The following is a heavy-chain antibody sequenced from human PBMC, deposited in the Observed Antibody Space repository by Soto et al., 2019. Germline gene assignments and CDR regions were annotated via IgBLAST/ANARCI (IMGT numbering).Heavy chain of an antibody. D-gene: IGHD3-10*01. CDR2: INSDGSST. CDR1: GFTFSSYW. CDR3: ARGYGSGSYYSY. J-gene: IGHJ4*02. V-gene: IGHV3-74*01. Sequence: GGSLRLSCAASGFTFSSYWMHWVRQAPGKGLVWVSRINSDGSSTSYADSAKGRFTISRDNAKNTLYLQMNSLRAEDTAVYYCARGYGSGSYYSYWGQGTLVTVSS.